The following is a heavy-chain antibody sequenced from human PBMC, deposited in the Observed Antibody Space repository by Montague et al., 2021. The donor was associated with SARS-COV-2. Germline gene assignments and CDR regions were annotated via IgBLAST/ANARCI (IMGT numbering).Heavy chain of an antibody. D-gene: IGHD5-18*01. J-gene: IGHJ2*01. Sequence: SETLSLTCSVSGGSISGYYWSWIRRPPGEGLEWIGYIYHSGNTKYNPSLKSRVSISVDTSKNQFSLRLSSVTAADTAVYYCAREYRIELWQTNWYFGLWGRGTLVTVSS. CDR3: AREYRIELWQTNWYFGL. CDR2: IYHSGNT. CDR1: GGSISGYY. V-gene: IGHV4-59*01.